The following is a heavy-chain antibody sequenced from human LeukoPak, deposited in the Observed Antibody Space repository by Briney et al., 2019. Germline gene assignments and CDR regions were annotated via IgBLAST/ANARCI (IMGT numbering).Heavy chain of an antibody. CDR2: IYTSGST. CDR3: ARDLRYCSSTSCPA. D-gene: IGHD2-2*01. CDR1: GGSISSYY. Sequence: SETLSLTCTVSGGSISSYYWSWIRQPAGKGLEWIGRIYTSGSTNYNPSLKSRVTMSVDTSKNQFSLKLSSVTAADTAVYYCARDLRYCSSTSCPAWGQGTLVTASS. J-gene: IGHJ5*02. V-gene: IGHV4-4*07.